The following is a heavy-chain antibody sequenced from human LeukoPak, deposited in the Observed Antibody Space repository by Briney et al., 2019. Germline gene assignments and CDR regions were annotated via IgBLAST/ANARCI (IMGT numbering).Heavy chain of an antibody. J-gene: IGHJ6*03. CDR2: INPSGGST. V-gene: IGHV1-46*01. CDR3: ARQGQSDLSFYYSIDV. D-gene: IGHD3-16*02. CDR1: GYTFTSYY. Sequence: ASVKVSCKASGYTFTSYYMHWVRQAPGQGLEWMGIINPSGGSTSYAQKFQGRVTMTRDMSTSTVYMELSSLRSEDTAVYYCARQGQSDLSFYYSIDVWGKGTTVTISS.